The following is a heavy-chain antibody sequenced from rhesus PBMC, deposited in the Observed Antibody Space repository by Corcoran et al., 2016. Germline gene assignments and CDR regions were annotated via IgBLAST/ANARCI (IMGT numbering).Heavy chain of an antibody. Sequence: EVQLVESGGGLVQPGGSLRLSCAASGFTFSSYGMHWVGQAPGKGLEWVAVISYDGIKKYYSDSVKDRFTISRDNSKNMLYLQMNNLKLEDTAVYYCARGGYYEDDYGYYSIPDYWGQGVLVTVSS. D-gene: IGHD3-9*01. CDR3: ARGGYYEDDYGYYSIPDY. CDR2: ISYDGIKK. J-gene: IGHJ4*01. V-gene: IGHV3-54*02. CDR1: GFTFSSYG.